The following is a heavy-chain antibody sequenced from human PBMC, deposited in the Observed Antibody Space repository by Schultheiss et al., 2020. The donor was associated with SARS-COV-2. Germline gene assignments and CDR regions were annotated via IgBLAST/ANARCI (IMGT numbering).Heavy chain of an antibody. CDR3: ARGGYSSSWAGWFDP. Sequence: SETLSLTCTVSGGSINNYYWSWIRQHPGKGLEWIGYIYYSGSTNYNPSLKSRVTISVDTSKNQFSLKLSSVTAADTAVYYCARGGYSSSWAGWFDPWGQGTLVTVSS. V-gene: IGHV4-59*12. CDR1: GGSINNYY. CDR2: IYYSGST. J-gene: IGHJ5*02. D-gene: IGHD6-13*01.